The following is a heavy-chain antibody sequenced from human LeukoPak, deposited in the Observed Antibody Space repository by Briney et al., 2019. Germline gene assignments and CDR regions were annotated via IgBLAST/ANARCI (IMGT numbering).Heavy chain of an antibody. CDR1: GGSISSYY. CDR2: IYYSGST. CDR3: AREAGDTVTIDY. Sequence: SETLSLTCTVSGGSISSYYWSWIRQPPGKGLEWIGYIYYSGSTNYNPSLKSRVTISVDTSKNQFSLKLSSVTAADTAVYYCAREAGDTVTIDYWGQGILVTVSS. D-gene: IGHD4-11*01. J-gene: IGHJ4*02. V-gene: IGHV4-59*01.